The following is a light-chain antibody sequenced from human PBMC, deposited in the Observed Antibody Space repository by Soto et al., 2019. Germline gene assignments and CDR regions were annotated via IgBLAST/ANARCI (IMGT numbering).Light chain of an antibody. CDR3: CSYAGSSTL. J-gene: IGLJ2*01. Sequence: QPVLTQPASVSGSPGQSITISCTGTSSDVGSYNLVSWYQQHPGKAPKLMIYEVSKRPSGVSNRFSGSKSGNTASLTISGLQAEDEADYYCCSYAGSSTLFGGGTKLTVL. CDR1: SSDVGSYNL. V-gene: IGLV2-23*02. CDR2: EVS.